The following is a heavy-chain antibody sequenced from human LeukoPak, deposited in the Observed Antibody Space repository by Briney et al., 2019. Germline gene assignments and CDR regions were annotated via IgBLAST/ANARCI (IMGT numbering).Heavy chain of an antibody. CDR3: AKDRVVYYYDSSGIDY. J-gene: IGHJ4*02. CDR1: GFTFSSYG. Sequence: PGRSLRLSCAASGFTFSSYGMHWVRQAPGKGLEWVAVIWYDGSNKYYADSVKGRFTISRDNSKNTLYLQMNSLRAEDTAVYYCAKDRVVYYYDSSGIDYWGQGTLVTVSS. V-gene: IGHV3-33*06. D-gene: IGHD3-22*01. CDR2: IWYDGSNK.